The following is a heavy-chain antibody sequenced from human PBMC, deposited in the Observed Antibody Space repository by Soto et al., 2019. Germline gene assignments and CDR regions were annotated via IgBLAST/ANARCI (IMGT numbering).Heavy chain of an antibody. V-gene: IGHV1-18*04. CDR1: GFIFNNYA. CDR2: ISANSGNT. Sequence: QVQLVQSGAEVKKPGASVKVSCKAFGFIFNNYAISWVRQAPGQGLEWMGWISANSGNTNYAQKLQVRVTMTTDTSTRTAYMELRSLRSADTAVYYCATAGNYDSSGRDFWGQGTLVTVSP. D-gene: IGHD3-22*01. CDR3: ATAGNYDSSGRDF. J-gene: IGHJ4*02.